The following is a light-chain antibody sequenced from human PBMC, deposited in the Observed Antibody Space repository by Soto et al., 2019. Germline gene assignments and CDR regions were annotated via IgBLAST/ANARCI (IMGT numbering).Light chain of an antibody. CDR3: HQSDTYPAP. Sequence: DIQMTQSPSSVSASVGDRVTITCRASQGIRSWLAWYQQKPGKAPKLLISSASTLQSGVPSRFSGSGSGTDFTLTISGLQPEEFATYYCHQSDTYPAPLGGGPKVDIK. J-gene: IGKJ4*01. V-gene: IGKV1D-12*01. CDR1: QGIRSW. CDR2: SAS.